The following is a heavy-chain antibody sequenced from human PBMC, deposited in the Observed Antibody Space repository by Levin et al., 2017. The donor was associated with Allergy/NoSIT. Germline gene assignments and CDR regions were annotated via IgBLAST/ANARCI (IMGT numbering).Heavy chain of an antibody. J-gene: IGHJ4*02. Sequence: SGPTLVKPTQTLTLTCTFSGFSLSTSGVGVGWIRQPPGKALEWLALIYWDDVKHYSPALKSRLTITKDTSKNQVVLTMTNMDPVDTAPYYCARSYYYGSGSYYYFDYWGQGTLVTVSS. CDR2: IYWDDVK. CDR1: GFSLSTSGVG. CDR3: ARSYYYGSGSYYYFDY. D-gene: IGHD3-10*01. V-gene: IGHV2-5*02.